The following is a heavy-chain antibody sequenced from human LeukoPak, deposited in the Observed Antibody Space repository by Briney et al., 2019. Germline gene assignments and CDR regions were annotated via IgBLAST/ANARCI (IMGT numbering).Heavy chain of an antibody. D-gene: IGHD3-3*01. CDR3: ARSSRPAPYYEFWSDYYYMDV. V-gene: IGHV1-8*03. CDR2: MNPNSGNT. CDR1: GYTFTSYD. J-gene: IGHJ6*03. Sequence: GASVKVSCKASGYTFTSYDINWVRQATGQGLEWMGWMNPNSGNTGYAQKFQGRVTITRNTSISTAYMELSSLRSEDTAVYYCARSSRPAPYYEFWSDYYYMDVWGKGTTVTVSS.